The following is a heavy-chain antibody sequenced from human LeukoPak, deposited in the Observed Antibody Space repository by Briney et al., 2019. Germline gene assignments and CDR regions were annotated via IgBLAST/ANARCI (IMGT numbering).Heavy chain of an antibody. CDR3: ARGPGGGNYSDAFDI. Sequence: QPSETLSLTCTVSGGSISSDYWSLIRQPPGKGLEWVAYIYNSGSTSYNPSLKSRVTISMNTSKNQFSLKLSSVTAADTAVYYCARGPGGGNYSDAFDIWGQGTMVTVSS. J-gene: IGHJ3*02. CDR1: GGSISSDY. V-gene: IGHV4-59*01. CDR2: IYNSGST. D-gene: IGHD1-26*01.